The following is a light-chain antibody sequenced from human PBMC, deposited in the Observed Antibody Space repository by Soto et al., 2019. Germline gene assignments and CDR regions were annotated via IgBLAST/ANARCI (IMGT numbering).Light chain of an antibody. J-gene: IGKJ1*01. CDR3: QQYGSSPWT. Sequence: DIVLTQSPGNLSLSPGERATLSCRASQSVSSSYLAWYQQKPGQAPRLLIYGASSRATGIPDRFSGSGSGTDFTLTISRLEPEDFAVYYCQQYGSSPWTFGQGTKVEIK. CDR2: GAS. CDR1: QSVSSSY. V-gene: IGKV3-20*01.